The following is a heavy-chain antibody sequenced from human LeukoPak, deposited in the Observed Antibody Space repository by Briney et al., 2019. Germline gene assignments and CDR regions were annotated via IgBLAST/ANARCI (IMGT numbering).Heavy chain of an antibody. Sequence: GGSLRLSCAASGFTVSSNYMSWVRQAPGKGLEWVSVIYSGGTTSYADSVKGRFTISRDNSKNALYLQMSSLKVEDTAVYYCARACTSCYGFDYYYGMDVWGQGTTVTVSS. CDR2: IYSGGTT. V-gene: IGHV3-66*01. CDR3: ARACTSCYGFDYYYGMDV. J-gene: IGHJ6*02. D-gene: IGHD2-2*01. CDR1: GFTVSSNY.